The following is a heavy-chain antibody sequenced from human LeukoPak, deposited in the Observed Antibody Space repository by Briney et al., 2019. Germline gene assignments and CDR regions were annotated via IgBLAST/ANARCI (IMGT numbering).Heavy chain of an antibody. V-gene: IGHV4-30-4*01. CDR2: IYYSGST. J-gene: IGHJ4*02. CDR3: ARTPVNYGSGSYQGYY. CDR1: GGSISSGDYY. Sequence: PSETLSLTCTVSGGSISSGDYYWSWIRQPPGKGLEWIGYIYYSGSTYYNPSLKSRVTISVDTSKNQFSLKLSSVTAADTAVYYCARTPVNYGSGSYQGYYWGQGTLVTVSS. D-gene: IGHD3-10*01.